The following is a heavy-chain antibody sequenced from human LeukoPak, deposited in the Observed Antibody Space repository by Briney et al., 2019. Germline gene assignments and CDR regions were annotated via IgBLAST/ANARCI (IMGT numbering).Heavy chain of an antibody. CDR2: IYHSGST. CDR3: ARTFERYNWFDP. CDR1: GGSISSGGYS. V-gene: IGHV4-30-2*01. Sequence: SQTLSLTCAVSGGSISSGGYSWSWIRQPPGKGLEWIGYIYHSGSTYHNPSLKSRVTISVDWSKNQFSLKLTSVTAADTAVYYCARTFERYNWFDPWGQGTLVTVSS. D-gene: IGHD3-9*01. J-gene: IGHJ5*02.